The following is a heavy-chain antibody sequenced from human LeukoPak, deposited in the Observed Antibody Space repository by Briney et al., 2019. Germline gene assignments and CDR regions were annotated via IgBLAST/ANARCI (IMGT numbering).Heavy chain of an antibody. CDR1: GGTFSSYA. Sequence: AASVKVSCKASGGTFSSYAISWVRQAPGQGLEWMGWISAYNGNTNYAQKLQGRVTMTTDTSTSTAYMELRSLRSDDTAVYYCARDYYDSSGYYFDYWGQGTLVTVSS. J-gene: IGHJ4*02. V-gene: IGHV1-18*01. D-gene: IGHD3-22*01. CDR2: ISAYNGNT. CDR3: ARDYYDSSGYYFDY.